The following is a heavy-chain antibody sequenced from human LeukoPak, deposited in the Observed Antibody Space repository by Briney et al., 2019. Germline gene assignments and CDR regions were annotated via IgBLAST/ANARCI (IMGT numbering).Heavy chain of an antibody. D-gene: IGHD6-19*01. CDR1: GSNFAGFR. V-gene: IGHV5-51*01. CDR3: ARQGHSTGWSFDS. CDR2: IYPTDSNT. J-gene: IGHJ4*02. Sequence: GDSLNISCKASGSNFAGFRIGWLGKVSGKGLEWVGLIYPTDSNTKYSPSFQGRVTIAIDKYINTAYLQWSSLKASDTAMYYCARQGHSTGWSFDSWGQGTQVTVSS.